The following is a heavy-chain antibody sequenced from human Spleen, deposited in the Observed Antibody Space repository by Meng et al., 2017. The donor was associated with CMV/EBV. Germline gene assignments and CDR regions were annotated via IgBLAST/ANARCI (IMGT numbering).Heavy chain of an antibody. Sequence: KTSGYNFANYWIAWVRQMPGRGLEYMGIIYPDDTDSKYSPSFQGQVTISADKSISTAYLQWRSLKASDTAMYYCARRWNYELGAVDIWGQGTMVTVSS. CDR3: ARRWNYELGAVDI. V-gene: IGHV5-51*06. CDR1: GYNFANYW. CDR2: IYPDDTDS. J-gene: IGHJ3*02. D-gene: IGHD1-7*01.